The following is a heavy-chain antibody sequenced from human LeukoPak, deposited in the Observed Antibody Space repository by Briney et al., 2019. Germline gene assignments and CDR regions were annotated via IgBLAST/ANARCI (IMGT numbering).Heavy chain of an antibody. V-gene: IGHV4-59*12. D-gene: IGHD3-3*01. CDR3: ARGFLEWSGKYYYYMDV. Sequence: SETLSLTCTVSGDSFSYFYWSWIRQPPGKGLEWIGYIYNSGSTNYNPSLRSRVTISLDTSKNQFSLKLSSVTAADTAVYYCARGFLEWSGKYYYYMDVWGKGTTVTVSS. CDR2: IYNSGST. CDR1: GDSFSYFY. J-gene: IGHJ6*03.